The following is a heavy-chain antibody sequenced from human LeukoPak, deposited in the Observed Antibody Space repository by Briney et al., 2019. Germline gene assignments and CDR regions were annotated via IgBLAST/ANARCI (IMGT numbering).Heavy chain of an antibody. V-gene: IGHV3-48*01. CDR3: ARDGGYGGAHFDY. J-gene: IGHJ4*02. CDR1: GFTFSSYS. CDR2: ISSSSSTI. D-gene: IGHD4-23*01. Sequence: GGSLRLSCVASGFTFSSYSMNWVRQAPGKVLEWVSYISSSSSTIYYADSVKGRFTISRDNAKNSPYLQMNSLRAEDTAVYYCARDGGYGGAHFDYWGQGTLVTVSS.